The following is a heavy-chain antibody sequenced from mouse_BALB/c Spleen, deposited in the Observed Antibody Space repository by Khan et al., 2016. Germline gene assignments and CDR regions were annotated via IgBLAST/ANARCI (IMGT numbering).Heavy chain of an antibody. CDR1: GYTFTSYN. CDR2: ISPGTGDT. J-gene: IGHJ2*01. CDR3: AREGNYFDY. D-gene: IGHD2-14*01. Sequence: QVQLQQPGAELVKPGASVKMSCKASGYTFTSYNMHWVKQTPGQGLEWIGAISPGTGDTSYTQKFKGKATLTADKSSSTAYMQLSSLTSEDSAVYYCAREGNYFDYWGQGTTLTVSS. V-gene: IGHV1-12*01.